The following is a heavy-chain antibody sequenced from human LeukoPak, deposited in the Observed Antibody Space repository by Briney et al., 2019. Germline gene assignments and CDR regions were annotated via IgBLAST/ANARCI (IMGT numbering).Heavy chain of an antibody. J-gene: IGHJ4*02. CDR2: FHESGRT. V-gene: IGHV4-59*01. D-gene: IGHD3-16*01. CDR1: GGSITSYY. Sequence: SETLSLTCNVSGGSITSYYWSWFRQPPGKGLEWIGFFHESGRTKYNPSLNGRVSISADTSRRQFSLKVTSVTAADTAVYYCTTGGGYLTDYWGQGTLVTVSA. CDR3: TTGGGYLTDY.